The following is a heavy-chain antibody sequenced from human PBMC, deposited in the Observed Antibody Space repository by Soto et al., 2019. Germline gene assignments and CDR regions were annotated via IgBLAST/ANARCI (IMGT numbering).Heavy chain of an antibody. J-gene: IGHJ6*01. CDR2: INHSGST. CDR3: ARGSLVLEWLSSLYPAGYYYGMDV. D-gene: IGHD3-3*01. Sequence: PAETLSLTCAVYGGSFSVYYWGWIRQPPGKGLDLIGEINHSGSTNYNPSLKSRVTISVDTSKNQFSLKLSSVTAADTAVYYCARGSLVLEWLSSLYPAGYYYGMDVWGQGTTVTVSS. CDR1: GGSFSVYY. V-gene: IGHV4-34*01.